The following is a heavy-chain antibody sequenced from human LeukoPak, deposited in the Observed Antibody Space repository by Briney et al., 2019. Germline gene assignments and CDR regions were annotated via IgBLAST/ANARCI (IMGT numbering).Heavy chain of an antibody. Sequence: GGSLRLSCAASGFTFSNAWMSWVRQAPGKGLEWVGRIKSKTDGGTTDYAAPVKGRFTISRDNAKNSLYLQMNSLRAEDTAVYYCARDRDLLSIAVAGIDYWGQGTLVTVSS. V-gene: IGHV3-15*01. D-gene: IGHD6-19*01. J-gene: IGHJ4*02. CDR2: IKSKTDGGTT. CDR1: GFTFSNAW. CDR3: ARDRDLLSIAVAGIDY.